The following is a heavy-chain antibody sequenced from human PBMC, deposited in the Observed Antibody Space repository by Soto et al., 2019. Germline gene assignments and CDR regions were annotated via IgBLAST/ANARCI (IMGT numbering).Heavy chain of an antibody. CDR3: AREGVHNYTEYYFDY. D-gene: IGHD3-10*01. CDR1: GFPFSSNP. J-gene: IGHJ4*02. Sequence: GGSLRLSCAASGFPFSSNPLPWFRGAPGKGLEWVSSISGIKNYIRYADSVKGRFTISRDNAKTSLYLQMNSLTAEDTAVYYCAREGVHNYTEYYFDYRGQGTLVTVSS. CDR2: ISGIKNYI. V-gene: IGHV3-21*06.